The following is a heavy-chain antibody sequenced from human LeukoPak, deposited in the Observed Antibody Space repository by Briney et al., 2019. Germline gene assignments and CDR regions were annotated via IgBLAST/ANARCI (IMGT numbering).Heavy chain of an antibody. Sequence: PSETLSLTCNVSGGSINSYYWSWIRQPAGKGLEWIGRVYPSGSSNYSPSLKSRVTISADTSKNQFSLRLSSVTAADTAVYYCARESAQSVDIVATRHFDYWGQGTLVTVSS. CDR2: VYPSGSS. J-gene: IGHJ4*02. D-gene: IGHD5-12*01. CDR1: GGSINSYY. V-gene: IGHV4-4*07. CDR3: ARESAQSVDIVATRHFDY.